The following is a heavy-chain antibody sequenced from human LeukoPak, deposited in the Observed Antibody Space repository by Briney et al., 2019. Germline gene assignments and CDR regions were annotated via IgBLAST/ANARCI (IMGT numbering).Heavy chain of an antibody. CDR2: ISAYNGNT. V-gene: IGHV1-18*01. Sequence: GASVKVSCKASGYTFTSYGISWVRQAPGQGLERMGWISAYNGNTNYAQKLQGRVTMTTDTSTSTAYMELRSLRSEDTAVYYCARDPAITMIVVVKSVDAFDIWGQGTMVTVSS. CDR1: GYTFTSYG. J-gene: IGHJ3*02. D-gene: IGHD3-22*01. CDR3: ARDPAITMIVVVKSVDAFDI.